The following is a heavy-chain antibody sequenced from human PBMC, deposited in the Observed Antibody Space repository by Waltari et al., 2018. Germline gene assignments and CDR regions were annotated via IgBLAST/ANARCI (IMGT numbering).Heavy chain of an antibody. J-gene: IGHJ4*02. Sequence: EVQLVESGGGLVQPGGSLRLSCAASEFTFAYYCVTWVRQAPGKGVEWVANRKEEGSEKYYVDSVKGRFTISRDNAKNSLYLQMSSLRVEDTAVYYCATQSWSNFEYWGQGTLVTVSS. CDR3: ATQSWSNFEY. CDR2: RKEEGSEK. V-gene: IGHV3-7*01. CDR1: EFTFAYYC. D-gene: IGHD3-3*01.